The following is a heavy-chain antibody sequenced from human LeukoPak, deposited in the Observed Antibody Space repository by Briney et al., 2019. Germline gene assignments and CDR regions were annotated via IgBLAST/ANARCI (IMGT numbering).Heavy chain of an antibody. CDR2: IYYSGST. CDR3: AREGEGYYYDSSGYYYNY. D-gene: IGHD3-22*01. J-gene: IGHJ4*02. CDR1: GGSISSSSYY. Sequence: KASETLSLTCTVSGGSISSSSYYWGWIRQPPGKGLEWIGSIYYSGSTYYNPSLKSRVTISVDTSKNQFSLKLSSVTAADTAVYYCAREGEGYYYDSSGYYYNYWGQGTLVTVSS. V-gene: IGHV4-39*07.